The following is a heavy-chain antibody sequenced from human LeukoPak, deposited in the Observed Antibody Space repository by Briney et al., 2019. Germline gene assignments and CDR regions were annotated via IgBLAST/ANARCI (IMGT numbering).Heavy chain of an antibody. D-gene: IGHD3-22*01. J-gene: IGHJ3*02. CDR3: AKDLFRGYYDSSGYAFDI. CDR2: ISGSGGST. V-gene: IGHV3-23*01. CDR1: GFTFSTYG. Sequence: GRSLRLSCAASGFTFSTYGMNWVRQAPGQGLEWDSGISGSGGSTYYADSVKGRFTISRGNSKNTLYLQMSSLRAEDTAVYYCAKDLFRGYYDSSGYAFDILGQGTMVTVSS.